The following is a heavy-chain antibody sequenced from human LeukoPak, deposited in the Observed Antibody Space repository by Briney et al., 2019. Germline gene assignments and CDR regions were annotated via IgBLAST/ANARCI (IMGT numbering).Heavy chain of an antibody. Sequence: GGSLRLSCAPSGFTFSNYAMTWVPRAPGKGLEWVSGISESGDNKNHADSVKGRFTISRDNSKNTLYLQMSSLRVEDTDIYYCAKNITNWGEGNLVTVSS. D-gene: IGHD1-14*01. CDR1: GFTFSNYA. J-gene: IGHJ4*02. CDR2: ISESGDNK. CDR3: AKNITN. V-gene: IGHV3-23*01.